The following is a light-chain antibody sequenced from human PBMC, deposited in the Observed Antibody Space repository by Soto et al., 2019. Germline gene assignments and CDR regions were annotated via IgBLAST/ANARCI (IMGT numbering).Light chain of an antibody. CDR2: GAS. CDR3: QQRANWRIT. J-gene: IGKJ5*01. CDR1: QSLTNSF. V-gene: IGKV3D-20*02. Sequence: EFVLTQSPGTLSLSPGEGATLSCRASQSLTNSFIAWYQQKPGQAPRLLIYGASSRATGIPDRFSGSGSGTDFTLTISSLEPEDFAVYYCQQRANWRITFGQGTRLEIK.